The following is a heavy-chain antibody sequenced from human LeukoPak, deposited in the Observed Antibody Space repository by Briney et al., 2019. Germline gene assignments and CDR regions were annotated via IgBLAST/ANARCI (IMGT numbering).Heavy chain of an antibody. D-gene: IGHD2-8*01. Sequence: AETLSLICTLSGRSISSTSYYWGWIRQPPGKGLVWFGSIYYSGSTYYNPSLKSRVTISVDTSKNQFSLKVSSVTAADTAVYWCARAYDGNEDFYDYWGQGTLVKVSS. CDR2: IYYSGST. CDR3: ARAYDGNEDFYDY. V-gene: IGHV4-39*01. CDR1: GRSISSTSYY. J-gene: IGHJ4*02.